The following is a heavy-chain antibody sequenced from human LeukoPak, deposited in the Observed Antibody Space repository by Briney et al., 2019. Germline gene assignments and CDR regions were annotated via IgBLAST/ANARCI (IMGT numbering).Heavy chain of an antibody. V-gene: IGHV4-59*12. J-gene: IGHJ5*02. CDR3: ARVGIQLWEPNWFDP. D-gene: IGHD5-18*01. Sequence: SETLSLTCSVSGGSISTYYWTWIRQPPGKGLEWIGYIYYSGSTNYNPSLKSRVTISLDTSKNQFSLKLSSVTAADTAVYYCARVGIQLWEPNWFDPWGQGTLVTVPS. CDR1: GGSISTYY. CDR2: IYYSGST.